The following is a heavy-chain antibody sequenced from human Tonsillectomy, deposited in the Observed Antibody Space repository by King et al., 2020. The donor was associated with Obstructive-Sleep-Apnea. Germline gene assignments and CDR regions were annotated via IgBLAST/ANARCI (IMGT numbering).Heavy chain of an antibody. J-gene: IGHJ3*02. CDR1: GGSFSAYY. CDR2: ISHSGST. CDR3: ARCSPDGTSSDTPVTDAFDI. Sequence: VQLQQWGAGLLKPSETLSLTCAVYGGSFSAYYWSWIRQPPGKGLEWIGEISHSGSTNYNPSLKSRVSISVDTSKKQFSLKLSSVTAADTAVYFCARCSPDGTSSDTPVTDAFDIWGQGTMVTVSS. D-gene: IGHD5-24*01. V-gene: IGHV4-34*01.